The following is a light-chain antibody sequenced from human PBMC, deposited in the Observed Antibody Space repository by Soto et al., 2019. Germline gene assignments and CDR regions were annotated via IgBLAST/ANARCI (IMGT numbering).Light chain of an antibody. CDR3: SAYAGSSTWV. CDR1: SSDVGGYNY. V-gene: IGLV2-8*01. J-gene: IGLJ2*01. Sequence: QSVPTQPPSASGSPGQSVTFSCTGTSSDVGGYNYVSWYQQYPGKAPKLMIYEVYKRHSGVPDCFSGSKSGNTASLTVSGLQPEDEADYYCSAYAGSSTWVFGGGTKLTVL. CDR2: EVY.